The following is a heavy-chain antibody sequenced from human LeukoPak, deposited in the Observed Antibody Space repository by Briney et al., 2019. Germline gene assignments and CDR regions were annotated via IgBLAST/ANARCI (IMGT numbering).Heavy chain of an antibody. D-gene: IGHD4-17*01. CDR3: AREALTATVRAVGAFDI. CDR2: ISAYNGNT. Sequence: ASVKVSCKASGDTFTSYGIGWVRQAPGQGLEWMGWISAYNGNTNYAQKLQGRVTMTTDTSTSTAYMELRSLRSDDTAVYYCAREALTATVRAVGAFDIWGQGTMVTVSS. V-gene: IGHV1-18*01. CDR1: GDTFTSYG. J-gene: IGHJ3*02.